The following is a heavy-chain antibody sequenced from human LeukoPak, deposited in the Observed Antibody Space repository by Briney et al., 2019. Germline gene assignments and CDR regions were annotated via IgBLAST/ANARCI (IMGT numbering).Heavy chain of an antibody. V-gene: IGHV3-11*01. D-gene: IGHD6-13*01. CDR3: ARDDGAYSSSWSDY. CDR2: ISSSGSTI. Sequence: GGSLRLSCAASGSTFSDYYMSWIRQAPGKGLEWVSYISSSGSTIYYADSVKGRFTISRDNAKNSLYLQMNSLRAEDTAVYYCARDDGAYSSSWSDYWGQGTLVTVSS. J-gene: IGHJ4*02. CDR1: GSTFSDYY.